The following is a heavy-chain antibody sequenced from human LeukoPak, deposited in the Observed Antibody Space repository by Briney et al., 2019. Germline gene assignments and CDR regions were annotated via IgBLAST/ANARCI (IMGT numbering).Heavy chain of an antibody. J-gene: IGHJ6*03. Sequence: GGSLRLSCAASGFTSSSYSMNWVRQAPGKGLEWVSCISSSSSYIYYADSVKGRFTISRDNAKNSLYLQMNRLRVEDTAVYYCARSRQGEAAAVYYYYYMDVWGKGTTVTISS. D-gene: IGHD2-15*01. CDR2: ISSSSSYI. CDR1: GFTSSSYS. CDR3: ARSRQGEAAAVYYYYYMDV. V-gene: IGHV3-21*01.